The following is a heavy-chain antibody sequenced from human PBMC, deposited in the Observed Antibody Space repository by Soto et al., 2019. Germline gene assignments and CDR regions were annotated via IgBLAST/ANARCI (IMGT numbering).Heavy chain of an antibody. CDR2: MNPNSGNT. J-gene: IGHJ4*02. Sequence: ASVKVSCKASGYTFTSYDINWVRQATGQGREWMGWMNPNSGNTGYAQKFQGRVTMTRNTSISTAYMELSSLRSEDTAVYYCARAPRMVRGAPDYWGQGPLVTVSS. V-gene: IGHV1-8*01. D-gene: IGHD3-10*01. CDR3: ARAPRMVRGAPDY. CDR1: GYTFTSYD.